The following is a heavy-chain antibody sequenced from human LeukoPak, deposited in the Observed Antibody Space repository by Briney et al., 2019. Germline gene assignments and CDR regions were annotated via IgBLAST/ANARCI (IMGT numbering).Heavy chain of an antibody. Sequence: SETLSLTCAVSGDSFSSHYWTWIRQPPGRGLEWIGYISYIGTTNYNPSLKSRVTTSIDTSKNQFSLKLSSVTTADTAVYYCARDLVTVTKGFDIWGLGTMVSVSS. CDR3: ARDLVTVTKGFDI. V-gene: IGHV4-59*11. J-gene: IGHJ3*02. CDR2: ISYIGTT. CDR1: GDSFSSHY. D-gene: IGHD4-17*01.